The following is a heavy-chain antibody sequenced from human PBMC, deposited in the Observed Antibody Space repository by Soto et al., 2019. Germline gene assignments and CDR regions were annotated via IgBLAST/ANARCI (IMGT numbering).Heavy chain of an antibody. CDR1: GGSFCGYY. V-gene: IGHV4-34*01. CDR3: ARGKKRGYSYGTHDAFDI. Sequence: SEPLSLTCGVYGGSFCGYYWNWIRQPPGKGLEWIGEINHSGSTNYNPSLKSRVTISVDTSKNQFSLKLSSVTAADTAVYYCARGKKRGYSYGTHDAFDIWCQGTMVTVSS. D-gene: IGHD5-18*01. J-gene: IGHJ3*02. CDR2: INHSGST.